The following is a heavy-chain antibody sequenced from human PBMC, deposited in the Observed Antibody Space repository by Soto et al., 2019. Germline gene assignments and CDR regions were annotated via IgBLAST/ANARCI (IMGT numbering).Heavy chain of an antibody. CDR2: IIPIFGTA. J-gene: IGHJ4*02. D-gene: IGHD2-2*01. Sequence: SVKVSCKASGGTFSSYASSWVRQAPGQGLEWMGGIIPIFGTANYAQKFQGRVTITADESTSTAYMELSSLRSEDTAVYYCARDQEAVVPAPTAGYFDYSGQGTLLTVSS. CDR1: GGTFSSYA. V-gene: IGHV1-69*13. CDR3: ARDQEAVVPAPTAGYFDY.